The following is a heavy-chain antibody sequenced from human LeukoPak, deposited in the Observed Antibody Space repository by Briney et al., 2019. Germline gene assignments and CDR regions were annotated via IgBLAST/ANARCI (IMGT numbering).Heavy chain of an antibody. CDR2: IYYSRST. D-gene: IGHD4-17*01. Sequence: TSETLSLTCTVSGGSISNYYWSWIPQPPGKGLVWLGYIYYSRSTNYNPSLKSRATISIDTSKNQFSLKLSSVTAADTAVYYCARLTTRYGNYDYGNYFEYWGQGTLVTVSS. V-gene: IGHV4-59*01. J-gene: IGHJ4*02. CDR1: GGSISNYY. CDR3: ARLTTRYGNYDYGNYFEY.